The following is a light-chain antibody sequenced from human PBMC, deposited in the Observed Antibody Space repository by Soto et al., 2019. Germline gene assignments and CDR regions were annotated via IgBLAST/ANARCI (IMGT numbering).Light chain of an antibody. V-gene: IGLV1-40*01. CDR1: SSNIGAGYD. J-gene: IGLJ3*02. Sequence: QSVLTQPPSVSGSPGQRVTISCTGSSSNIGAGYDVHWYQQLPGTAHKLLIYGNSNRPSGVPDRFSGSKSGTSASLAITGRQAEDEADYYCQSYDSSLSALFGGGTKLTVL. CDR2: GNS. CDR3: QSYDSSLSAL.